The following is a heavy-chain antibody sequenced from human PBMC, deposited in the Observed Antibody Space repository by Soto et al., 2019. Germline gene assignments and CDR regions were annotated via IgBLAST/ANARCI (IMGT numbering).Heavy chain of an antibody. V-gene: IGHV1-2*04. Sequence: ASVKVSCKASGYTVTGYYMHWVRQAPGQGLEWMGWINPNSGGTNYAQKFQGWVTMTRDTSISTAYMELSRLRSDDTAVYYCARDRGEYSSSSSYYYYGMDVWGQGTTVTVSS. D-gene: IGHD6-6*01. J-gene: IGHJ6*02. CDR1: GYTVTGYY. CDR3: ARDRGEYSSSSSYYYYGMDV. CDR2: INPNSGGT.